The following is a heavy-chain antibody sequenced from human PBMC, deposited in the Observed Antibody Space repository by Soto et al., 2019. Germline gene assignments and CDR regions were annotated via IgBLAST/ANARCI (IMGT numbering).Heavy chain of an antibody. CDR1: GFSVTSNY. Sequence: GGSLRLSCAASGFSVTSNYMTWVRQAPGKGLECVSVIYAGGNTYYPDSVKGRFTISSDNSKNTLFLQMNNLRAEDTAVYYCARGTTFYDILTSSYALNYFDYWGQGTRVTVSS. CDR2: IYAGGNT. D-gene: IGHD3-9*01. CDR3: ARGTTFYDILTSSYALNYFDY. V-gene: IGHV3-53*01. J-gene: IGHJ4*02.